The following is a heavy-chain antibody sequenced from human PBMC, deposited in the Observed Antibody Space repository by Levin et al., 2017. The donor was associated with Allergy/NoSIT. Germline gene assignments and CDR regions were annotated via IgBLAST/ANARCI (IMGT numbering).Heavy chain of an antibody. CDR3: ARDLAYYPYNWFDP. V-gene: IGHV4-4*07. Sequence: GSLRLSCTVSGGSISSYYWSWIRQPAGKGLEWIGRIHSSGSTSYNPSLKSRVTMSVDTSKNQFSLRLSSVTAADTAVYYCARDLAYYPYNWFDPWGQGTLVTVSS. J-gene: IGHJ5*02. CDR2: IHSSGST. CDR1: GGSISSYY. D-gene: IGHD3-10*01.